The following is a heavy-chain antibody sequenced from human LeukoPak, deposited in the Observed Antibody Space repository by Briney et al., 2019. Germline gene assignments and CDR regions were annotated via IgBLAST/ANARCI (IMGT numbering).Heavy chain of an antibody. J-gene: IGHJ4*02. V-gene: IGHV1-8*01. CDR3: ARGGFIYGYSYFDY. Sequence: ASVKVSCKASGYSFTTYNINWVRQAPGQGLEWMGWMSTNSANSGYARKFLGRATMTGDSSMSTAYLELSSLRSEDTAVYYCARGGFIYGYSYFDYWGQGTLVTVSS. CDR1: GYSFTTYN. CDR2: MSTNSANS. D-gene: IGHD5-18*01.